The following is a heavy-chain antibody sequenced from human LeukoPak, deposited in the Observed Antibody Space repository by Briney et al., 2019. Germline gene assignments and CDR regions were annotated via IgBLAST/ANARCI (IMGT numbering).Heavy chain of an antibody. V-gene: IGHV1-3*01. J-gene: IGHJ4*02. D-gene: IGHD3-3*01. Sequence: ASVKVSCKASGYTFTSYAMHWVRQAPGQRLEWMGWINAGNGNTKYSQKFRGRVTITRDTSASTAYMELSSLRSEDTAVYYCARDQAIFGVVTPFDYWGQGTLVTVSS. CDR1: GYTFTSYA. CDR2: INAGNGNT. CDR3: ARDQAIFGVVTPFDY.